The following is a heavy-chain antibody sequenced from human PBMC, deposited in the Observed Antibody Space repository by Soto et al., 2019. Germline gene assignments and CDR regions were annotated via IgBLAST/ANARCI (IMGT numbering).Heavy chain of an antibody. V-gene: IGHV3-21*01. D-gene: IGHD3-22*01. CDR2: ISSNGGYI. Sequence: PGESLKISCAASGFSFSDFFINWVRQAPGKGLEWVSSISSNGGYIYYADSVKGRFAVSRDNAKNSLYLQMNSLRAEDTAVYFCAKAHKAYFYDSSAYPDFDYWGQGTLVTVSS. CDR3: AKAHKAYFYDSSAYPDFDY. J-gene: IGHJ4*02. CDR1: GFSFSDFF.